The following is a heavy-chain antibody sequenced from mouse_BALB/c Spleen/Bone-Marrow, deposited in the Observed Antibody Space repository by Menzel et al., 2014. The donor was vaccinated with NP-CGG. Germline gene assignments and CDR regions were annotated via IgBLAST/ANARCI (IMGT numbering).Heavy chain of an antibody. D-gene: IGHD2-1*01. J-gene: IGHJ4*01. Sequence: VQLKESGGGLVQPGGSLKLSCAASGFDFSRYWMSWVRQAPGKGLEWIGEINPDSSTISYTPSLKDKFIISRDNAKNTLYLQMSKVRSEDTALYYCARRGNFSPYYAMDYWGQGTSVTVSS. CDR1: GFDFSRYW. CDR3: ARRGNFSPYYAMDY. V-gene: IGHV4-1*02. CDR2: INPDSSTI.